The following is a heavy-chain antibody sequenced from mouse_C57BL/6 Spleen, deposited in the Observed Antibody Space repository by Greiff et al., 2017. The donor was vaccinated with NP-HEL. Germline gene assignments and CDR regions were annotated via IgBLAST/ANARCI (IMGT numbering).Heavy chain of an antibody. CDR3: ARDESSRYAMDD. J-gene: IGHJ4*01. V-gene: IGHV5-4*01. Sequence: EVMLVESGGGLVKPGGSLKLSCAASGFTFSSYAMSWVRQTPEKRLEWVATISDGGSYTYYPDNVKGRFTISRDNAKNNLYLQMSHLKSEDTAMYYCARDESSRYAMDDWGQGTSVTVSS. D-gene: IGHD1-3*01. CDR2: ISDGGSYT. CDR1: GFTFSSYA.